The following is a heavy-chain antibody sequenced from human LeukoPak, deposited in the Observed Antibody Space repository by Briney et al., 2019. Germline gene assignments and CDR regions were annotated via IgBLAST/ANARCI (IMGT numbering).Heavy chain of an antibody. CDR1: GFTFSDSW. Sequence: GGSLRLSCAASGFTFSDSWMSWVRQAPGKGLEWVANVNPDGSAKDYVDSVKGRFTISRDNAGNSLYLQMNSLRAEDTAVYYCARDGGYGVHYFDYWGQGTLVTVSS. J-gene: IGHJ4*02. CDR3: ARDGGYGVHYFDY. D-gene: IGHD5-12*01. CDR2: VNPDGSAK. V-gene: IGHV3-7*01.